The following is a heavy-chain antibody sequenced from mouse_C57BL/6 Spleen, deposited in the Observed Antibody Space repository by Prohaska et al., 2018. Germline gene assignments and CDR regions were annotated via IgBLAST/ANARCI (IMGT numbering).Heavy chain of an antibody. D-gene: IGHD2-1*01. CDR3: TLYGNSPAMDY. CDR2: IRLKSDNYAT. CDR1: GFTFSNYW. V-gene: IGHV6-3*01. J-gene: IGHJ4*01. Sequence: EVKLEESGGGLVQPGGSMKLSCVASGFTFSNYWMNWVRQSPEKGLEWVAQIRLKSDNYATHYAESVKGRFTISRDDSKSSVYLQMNNLRAEDTGIYYCTLYGNSPAMDYWGQGTSVTVSS.